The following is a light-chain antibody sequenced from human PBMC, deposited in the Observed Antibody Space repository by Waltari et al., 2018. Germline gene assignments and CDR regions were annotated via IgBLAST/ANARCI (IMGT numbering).Light chain of an antibody. V-gene: IGKV1-33*01. Sequence: DIQMTQSPSSLSASVGDRVTITCQASQDMRNYLNYYQQKPRKAPKLLIYDASSLETGVSSRFSGSGSGTDFTFTISSLQPEDIATYYCQQYDNLPWTFGQGTKVEIK. CDR2: DAS. CDR1: QDMRNY. J-gene: IGKJ1*01. CDR3: QQYDNLPWT.